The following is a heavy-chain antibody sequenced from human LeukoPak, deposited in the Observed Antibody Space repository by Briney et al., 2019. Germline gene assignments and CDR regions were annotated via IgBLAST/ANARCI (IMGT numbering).Heavy chain of an antibody. V-gene: IGHV4-31*03. CDR1: GGSISSGGYY. CDR3: ARVPKGILLHDAFDI. CDR2: IYYSGST. J-gene: IGHJ3*02. D-gene: IGHD3-3*01. Sequence: SQTLSLTCTVSGGSISSGGYYWSWIWQPPGKGLEWIGYIYYSGSTYYNPSLKSRVTISVDTSKNQFSLKLSSVTAADTAVYYCARVPKGILLHDAFDIRGQGTMVTVSS.